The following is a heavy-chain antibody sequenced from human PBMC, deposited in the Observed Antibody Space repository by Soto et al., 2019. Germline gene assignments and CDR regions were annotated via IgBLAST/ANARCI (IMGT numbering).Heavy chain of an antibody. D-gene: IGHD3-3*01. V-gene: IGHV4-34*01. CDR3: ARARYDFWSGYREDYYYGMDV. CDR2: INHSGST. J-gene: IGHJ6*02. CDR1: GGSFSGYY. Sequence: TLSLTCAVYGGSFSGYYWSWIRQPPGKGLEWIGEINHSGSTNYNPSLKSRVTISVDTSKNQFSLKLSSVTAADTAVYYCARARYDFWSGYREDYYYGMDVWGQGTTVTVSS.